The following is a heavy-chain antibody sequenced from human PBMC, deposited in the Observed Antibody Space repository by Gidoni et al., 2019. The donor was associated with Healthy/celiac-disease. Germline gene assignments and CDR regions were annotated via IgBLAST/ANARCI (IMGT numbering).Heavy chain of an antibody. D-gene: IGHD4-17*01. J-gene: IGHJ4*02. CDR3: ARVVDYGDYEVEY. V-gene: IGHV3-74*01. CDR1: GSPFSSYW. Sequence: EVQLVESGGGLVQPGGSLRLSCAASGSPFSSYWMHWVRQAPGKGLVWVSRMNSDGSSTSYADSVKGQFTISRDNAKNTLYLQMNSLRAEGTAVYYCARVVDYGDYEVEYWGQGTLVTVSS. CDR2: MNSDGSST.